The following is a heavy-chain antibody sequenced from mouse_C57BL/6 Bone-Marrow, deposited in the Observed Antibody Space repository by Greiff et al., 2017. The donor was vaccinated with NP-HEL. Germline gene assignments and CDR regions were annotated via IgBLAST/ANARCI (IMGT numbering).Heavy chain of an antibody. Sequence: QVQLQQSGPGLVQPSQSLSITCTVSGFSLTSYGVHWVRQSPGKGLEWLGVIWRGGSTDYNAAFMSRLSITKDNSKSQVFFKMNSLQADDTAIYYGAKNGGVGLRTDWYFEVWGTGTTVTVSS. CDR2: IWRGGST. CDR3: AKNGGVGLRTDWYFEV. V-gene: IGHV2-5*01. J-gene: IGHJ1*03. D-gene: IGHD2-4*01. CDR1: GFSLTSYG.